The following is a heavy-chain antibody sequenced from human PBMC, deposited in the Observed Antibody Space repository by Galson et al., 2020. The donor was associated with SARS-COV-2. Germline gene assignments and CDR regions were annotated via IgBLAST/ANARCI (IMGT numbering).Heavy chain of an antibody. Sequence: HGESLKISCKGSGYSFTSYWIGWVRQMPGKGLEWMGSIYPGDSDTRYSPSFQGQVTISADKSISTAYLQWSSLKASDTAMYYCATLEASSGYYIDYWGQGTLVTVSS. CDR3: ATLEASSGYYIDY. J-gene: IGHJ4*02. V-gene: IGHV5-51*01. D-gene: IGHD3-22*01. CDR2: IYPGDSDT. CDR1: GYSFTSYW.